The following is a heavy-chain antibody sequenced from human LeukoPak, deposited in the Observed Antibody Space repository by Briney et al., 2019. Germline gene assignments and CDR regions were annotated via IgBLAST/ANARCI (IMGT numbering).Heavy chain of an antibody. J-gene: IGHJ4*02. V-gene: IGHV1-2*07. CDR2: INPNSGGP. CDR3: ARVVYSSGWPDY. Sequence: GAAVTVSLKSSGCRFTGYYMHWLRQAPAQGLEGMVWINPNSGGPNYAPKLQGGVTMTRDSSISTAYMELSRLTSDDTAVYYCARVVYSSGWPDYWGQGTLFTVSS. CDR1: GCRFTGYY. D-gene: IGHD6-19*01.